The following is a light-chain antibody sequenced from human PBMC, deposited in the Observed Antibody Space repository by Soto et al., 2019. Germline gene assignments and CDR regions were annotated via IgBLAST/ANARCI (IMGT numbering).Light chain of an antibody. CDR1: SSDVGGYNY. CDR2: DVS. Sequence: QSALTQPRSVSGSPGQSVTISCTGTSSDVGGYNYVSWYQHHPGKAPKLMIYDVSKRPSGVPDRFSGSKSGNTASLTISGLQAEDEADYYCCSYAGSYPFVFATGTKLTVL. CDR3: CSYAGSYPFV. V-gene: IGLV2-11*01. J-gene: IGLJ1*01.